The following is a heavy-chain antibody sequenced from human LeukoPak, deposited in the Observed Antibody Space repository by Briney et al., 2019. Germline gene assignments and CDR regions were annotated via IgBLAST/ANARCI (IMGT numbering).Heavy chain of an antibody. CDR2: IYYSGST. CDR1: GGSISSSSYY. CDR3: ASLPEGYYDYVWGSYRSYYFDY. J-gene: IGHJ4*02. V-gene: IGHV4-39*01. D-gene: IGHD3-16*02. Sequence: SETLSLTCTVSGGSISSSSYYWGWIRQPPGKGLEWIGSIYYSGSTYYNPSLKSRVTISADTSKNQFSLKLSSVTAADTAVYYCASLPEGYYDYVWGSYRSYYFDYWGQGTLVTVSS.